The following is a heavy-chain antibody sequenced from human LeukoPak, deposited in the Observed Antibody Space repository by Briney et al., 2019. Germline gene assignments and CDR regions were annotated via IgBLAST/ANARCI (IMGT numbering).Heavy chain of an antibody. CDR3: ANGYSGSYYDYYYMDV. D-gene: IGHD1-26*01. Sequence: GGSLRLSCAASGFTFSSYWMHWVRQAPGKGLVWVSRINSDGSSTSYADSVKGRFTISRDNSKNTLYLQMNSLRAEDTAVYYCANGYSGSYYDYYYMDVWGKGTTVTISS. CDR2: INSDGSST. CDR1: GFTFSSYW. J-gene: IGHJ6*03. V-gene: IGHV3-74*01.